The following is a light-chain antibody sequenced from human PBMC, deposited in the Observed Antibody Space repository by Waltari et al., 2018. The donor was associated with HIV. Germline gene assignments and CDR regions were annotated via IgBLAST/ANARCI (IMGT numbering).Light chain of an antibody. V-gene: IGLV3-21*02. CDR3: QVWDSSSDHAV. CDR2: DAS. J-gene: IGLJ2*01. CDR1: NIGSKN. Sequence: SYVLTQPPSVSVAPGQTARITCGGNNIGSKNVHWYQQKPGQAPVLVVYDASDRPSGIPERFSGSNSGNTATLTISRVEVGDEADYYCQVWDSSSDHAVFGGGTKLTVL.